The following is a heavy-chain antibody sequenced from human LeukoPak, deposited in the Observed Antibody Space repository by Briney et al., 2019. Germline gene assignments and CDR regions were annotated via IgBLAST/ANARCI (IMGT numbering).Heavy chain of an antibody. V-gene: IGHV4-39*01. CDR1: GGSISSSSYY. D-gene: IGHD4-23*01. CDR3: ASSGNSGDAFDI. J-gene: IGHJ3*02. CDR2: IYYSGST. Sequence: SETLSLTCTVSGGSISSSSYYWGWIRQPPGKGLEWIGSIYYSGSTYYNPSLKSRVTISVDTSKNQFSLKLSSVTAADTAVYYCASSGNSGDAFDIWGQGTMVTVSS.